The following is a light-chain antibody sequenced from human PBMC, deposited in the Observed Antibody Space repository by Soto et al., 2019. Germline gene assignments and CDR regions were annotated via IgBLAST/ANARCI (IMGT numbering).Light chain of an antibody. V-gene: IGKV3-20*01. CDR1: QSVDSIY. J-gene: IGKJ4*01. CDR3: QQYGSSPLT. Sequence: EIVLTQSPGTLSLSPGEIATLSFSASQSVDSIYLAWYQQKPGQAPRLLIYGASYRATGIPDRFSGSGSGTDFTLTISRLEPEDFAVYYCQQYGSSPLTFGGGTKVDIK. CDR2: GAS.